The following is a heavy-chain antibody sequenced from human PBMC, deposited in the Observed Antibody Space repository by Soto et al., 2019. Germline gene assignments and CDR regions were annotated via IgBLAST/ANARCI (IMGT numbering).Heavy chain of an antibody. V-gene: IGHV4-39*01. D-gene: IGHD6-19*01. J-gene: IGHJ3*02. CDR3: ASQRGAVAGTGSIDI. CDR2: IYYSGST. Sequence: PSETLSLTCTVSGGSISSSSYYWGWIRQPPGKGLEWIGSIYYSGSTYYNPSLKSRVTISVDTSKNQFSLKLSSVTAADTAVYYCASQRGAVAGTGSIDISGQATMVIGSS. CDR1: GGSISSSSYY.